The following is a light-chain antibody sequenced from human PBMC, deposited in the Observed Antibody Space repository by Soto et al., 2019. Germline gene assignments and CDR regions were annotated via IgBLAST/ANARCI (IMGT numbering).Light chain of an antibody. J-gene: IGKJ5*01. CDR1: QSVTSSS. CDR2: DAS. V-gene: IGKV3D-20*02. Sequence: DIVLTQSPGTLSLSPGERATLSCRASQSVTSSSLAWYQQKPGQAPRLLIYDASNRATGIPARFSGSGSGTDFTLTISSLEPEDFAVYYCQQRSNWPVTFGQGTRLEIK. CDR3: QQRSNWPVT.